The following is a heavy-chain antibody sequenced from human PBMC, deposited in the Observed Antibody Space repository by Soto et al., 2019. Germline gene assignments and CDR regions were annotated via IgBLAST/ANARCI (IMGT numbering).Heavy chain of an antibody. CDR3: ARDRLIAVTGLRHY. CDR2: ISAYNGKT. D-gene: IGHD6-19*01. CDR1: GYPFTSYG. V-gene: IGHV1-18*01. Sequence: QVQLVQSGAEVKKPGASVKVSCKTSGYPFTSYGINWVRQAPGQGPEWMGWISAYNGKTSYTQKFQGRVTMTTHTSTSTSYMELRSLRSDDTAVYYCARDRLIAVTGLRHYWGQGTLVTVSS. J-gene: IGHJ4*02.